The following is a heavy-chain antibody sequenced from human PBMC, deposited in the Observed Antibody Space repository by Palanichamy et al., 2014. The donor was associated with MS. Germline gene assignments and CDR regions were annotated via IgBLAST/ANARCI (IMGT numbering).Heavy chain of an antibody. CDR1: GFTFSSYA. Sequence: EVQLLESGGGSVQPGGSLRLSCAASGFTFSSYAMSWVRQAPGKGLEWVSAISGSGGSTYYADSVKGRFTISRDNSKNTLYLQMNSLRAEDTAVYYCAKSIAVAGTESYWGQGTLVTVSS. J-gene: IGHJ4*02. V-gene: IGHV3-23*01. D-gene: IGHD6-19*01. CDR2: ISGSGGST. CDR3: AKSIAVAGTESY.